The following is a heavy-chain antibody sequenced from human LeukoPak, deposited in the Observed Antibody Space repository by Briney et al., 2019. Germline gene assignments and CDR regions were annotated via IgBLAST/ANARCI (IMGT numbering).Heavy chain of an antibody. D-gene: IGHD2-21*02. CDR3: ASMYGDYYEGGHLYFDY. CDR1: GGTFSSYA. Sequence: GSSVKVSCRASGGTFSSYAISWVRQAPGQGLEWMGGIIPIFGTANYAQKFQGRVTITTDESTSTAYMELSSLRSEDTAVYYCASMYGDYYEGGHLYFDYWGQGTLVTVSS. V-gene: IGHV1-69*05. CDR2: IIPIFGTA. J-gene: IGHJ4*02.